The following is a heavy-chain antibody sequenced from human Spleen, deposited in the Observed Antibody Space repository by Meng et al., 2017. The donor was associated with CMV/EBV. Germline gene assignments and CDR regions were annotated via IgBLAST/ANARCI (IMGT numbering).Heavy chain of an antibody. CDR2: IPFDSNNQ. D-gene: IGHD2-2*01. CDR1: GVAFNDYP. V-gene: IGHV3-30-3*01. J-gene: IGHJ4*02. CDR3: AREEAVVAAAFDL. Sequence: GSGVAFNDYPMHWVRQAPGKGLEWVALIPFDSNNQYYTDSVKGRFTISRDNSRNTLYLHMKRLRPDDTSVYFCAREEAVVAAAFDLWGQGTLVTVSS.